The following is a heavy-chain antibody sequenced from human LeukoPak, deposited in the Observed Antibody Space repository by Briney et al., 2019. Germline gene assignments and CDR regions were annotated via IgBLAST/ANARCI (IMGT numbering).Heavy chain of an antibody. CDR3: AKVPGSGSYYREIDS. Sequence: GGSLRLSCAASGFTFSNGMHWVRQAPGKGLEWVAVISSDGSNKYYADSVKGRFTISRDNSKNTLYLEMNSLRDEDTAVYYCAKVPGSGSYYREIDSWGQGTLVPVSS. D-gene: IGHD3-10*01. V-gene: IGHV3-30*18. CDR2: ISSDGSNK. CDR1: GFTFSNG. J-gene: IGHJ4*02.